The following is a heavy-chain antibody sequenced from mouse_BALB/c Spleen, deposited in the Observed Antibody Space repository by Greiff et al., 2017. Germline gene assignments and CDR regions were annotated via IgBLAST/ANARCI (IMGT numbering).Heavy chain of an antibody. V-gene: IGHV5-12-2*01. Sequence: EVKLMESGGGLVQPGGSLKLSCAASGFTFSSYTMSWVRQTPEKRLEWVAYISNGGGSTYYPDTVKGRFTISRDNAKNTLYLQMSSLKSEDTAMYYCARLLRYYAMDYWGQGTSVNVSS. J-gene: IGHJ4*01. D-gene: IGHD1-1*01. CDR3: ARLLRYYAMDY. CDR2: ISNGGGST. CDR1: GFTFSSYT.